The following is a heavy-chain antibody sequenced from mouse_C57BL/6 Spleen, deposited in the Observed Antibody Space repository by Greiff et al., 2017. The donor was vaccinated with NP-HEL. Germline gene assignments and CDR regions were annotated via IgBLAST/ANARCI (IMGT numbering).Heavy chain of an antibody. V-gene: IGHV2-6*03. CDR3: ARGGYYRSSYYAMDY. D-gene: IGHD2-12*01. CDR1: GFSLTSYG. J-gene: IGHJ4*01. Sequence: QVQLKESGPGLVAPSQSLSITCTVSGFSLTSYGVHWVRQPPGKGLEWLVVIWSDGSTTYNSALKSRLSISKDNSKSQVFLKMNSLQTDDTAMYYCARGGYYRSSYYAMDYWGQGTSVTVSS. CDR2: IWSDGST.